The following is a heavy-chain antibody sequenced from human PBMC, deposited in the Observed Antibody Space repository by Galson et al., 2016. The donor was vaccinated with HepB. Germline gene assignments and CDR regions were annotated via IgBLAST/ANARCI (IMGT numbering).Heavy chain of an antibody. D-gene: IGHD6-13*01. CDR3: ARGEERQLLRRFDP. J-gene: IGHJ5*02. CDR1: GGSVSSGSYY. Sequence: SETLSLTCTVSGGSVSSGSYYWSWIRQPPGKGLEWIGYIYTSGSTNYNPSLKSRVTISVDTSKNQFSLKVSSVTAADTAVYYCARGEERQLLRRFDPWGQGTLVTVSS. CDR2: IYTSGST. V-gene: IGHV4-61*01.